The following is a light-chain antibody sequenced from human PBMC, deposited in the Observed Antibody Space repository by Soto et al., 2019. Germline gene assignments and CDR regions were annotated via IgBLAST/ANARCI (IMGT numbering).Light chain of an antibody. J-gene: IGKJ2*01. V-gene: IGKV1-5*01. CDR1: QSMSSY. CDR3: QQYKSFSPYT. CDR2: DAS. Sequence: DIQMTQSPSTLSASVGDRVSITCRASQSMSSYLAWYQQKPGKAPKLLIYDASTLESGVPSRFSGSGSGTEFTLTISSLQPDDFATYYCQQYKSFSPYTFGRGTRLEI.